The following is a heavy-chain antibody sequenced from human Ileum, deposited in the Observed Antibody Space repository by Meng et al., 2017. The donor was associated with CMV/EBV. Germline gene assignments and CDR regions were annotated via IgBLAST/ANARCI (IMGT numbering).Heavy chain of an antibody. Sequence: SCTAPGGSISSYSWSWIPQLPGKGLEWIGYIYYSGSTNYTPSLKSRVTISVDTSKKQFSLKLSSVTAADTTVYYCARHTDGSHYWGQGTLVTVSS. D-gene: IGHD3-10*01. CDR2: IYYSGST. J-gene: IGHJ4*02. CDR1: GGSISSYS. V-gene: IGHV4-59*13. CDR3: ARHTDGSHY.